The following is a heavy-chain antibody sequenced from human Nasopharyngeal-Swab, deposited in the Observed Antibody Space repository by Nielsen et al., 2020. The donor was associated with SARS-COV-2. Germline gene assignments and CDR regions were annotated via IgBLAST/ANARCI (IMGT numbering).Heavy chain of an antibody. CDR2: ISAYNGNT. Sequence: ASVKVSCKASGYTFTSYGISWVRQAPGQGLEWMGWISAYNGNTNYAQKLQGRVTMTTDTSTSTAYMELRSLRSDDTAVYYCARESHCTGGVCQETYYFDYWGQGTLVTVSS. V-gene: IGHV1-18*01. CDR3: ARESHCTGGVCQETYYFDY. D-gene: IGHD2-8*02. CDR1: GYTFTSYG. J-gene: IGHJ4*02.